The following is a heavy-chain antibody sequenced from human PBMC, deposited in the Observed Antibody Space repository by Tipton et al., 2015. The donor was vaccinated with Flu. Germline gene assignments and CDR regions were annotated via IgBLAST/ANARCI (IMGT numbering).Heavy chain of an antibody. D-gene: IGHD3-22*01. Sequence: LRLSCTVSGGSISSGSYYWSWIRQPAGKGLEWIGRIYTSGSTNYNPSLKSRVTISVDTSKNQFSLKLSSVTAADTAVYYCAREGDSSGHDAFDIWGQG. CDR2: IYTSGST. V-gene: IGHV4-61*02. CDR3: AREGDSSGHDAFDI. CDR1: GGSISSGSYY. J-gene: IGHJ3*02.